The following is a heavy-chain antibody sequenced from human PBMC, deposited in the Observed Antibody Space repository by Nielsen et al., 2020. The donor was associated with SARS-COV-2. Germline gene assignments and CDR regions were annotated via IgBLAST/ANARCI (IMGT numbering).Heavy chain of an antibody. J-gene: IGHJ4*02. CDR1: GGSISSGGYY. CDR2: IYYSGST. D-gene: IGHD3-10*01. V-gene: IGHV4-31*03. CDR3: ARVRGWDGSGSYYLFDY. Sequence: SETLSLTCTVSGGSISSGGYYWSWIRQHPGKGLEWIGYIYYSGSTYYSPSLKSRVTISVDTSKNQFSLKLSSVTAADTAVYYCARVRGWDGSGSYYLFDYWGQGTLVTVSS.